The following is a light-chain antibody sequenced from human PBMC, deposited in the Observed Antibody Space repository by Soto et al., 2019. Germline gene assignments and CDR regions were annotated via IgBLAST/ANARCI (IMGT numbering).Light chain of an antibody. J-gene: IGKJ5*01. CDR1: EDISSN. Sequence: IQLTQSPSSLSASVGDRVTFTCRASEDISSNLVWYQQKPGAAPKLLIYAASALHSGVPSRFSGSGSGTDFTLTISSLHPEDFAVYFCQQFNNYPITFGQGTRLEIK. CDR3: QQFNNYPIT. V-gene: IGKV1-9*01. CDR2: AAS.